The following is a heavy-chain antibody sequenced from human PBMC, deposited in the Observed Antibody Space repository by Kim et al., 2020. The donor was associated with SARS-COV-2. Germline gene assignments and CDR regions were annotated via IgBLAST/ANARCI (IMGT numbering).Heavy chain of an antibody. J-gene: IGHJ3*02. CDR3: ARQPQSYYDFPDDI. Sequence: SPSFQGQVTISADKSISTAYLQWSSLKASDTAMYYCARQPQSYYDFPDDIWGQGTMVTVSS. D-gene: IGHD3-3*01. V-gene: IGHV5-51*01.